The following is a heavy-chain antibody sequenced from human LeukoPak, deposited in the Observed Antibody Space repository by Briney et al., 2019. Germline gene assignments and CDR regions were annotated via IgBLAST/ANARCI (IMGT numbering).Heavy chain of an antibody. CDR2: ISGDGGNT. CDR1: GFTFSNYG. J-gene: IGHJ4*02. Sequence: GGSLRLSCAASGFTFSNYGMCWVRRAPGKGLEWVSLISGDGGNTYYPDSVKGRFTISRDNSKNTVYLQMNSLRAEDTALYYCAPDLRGSASSLDDWGQGTLVTVSS. CDR3: APDLRGSASSLDD. D-gene: IGHD6-25*01. V-gene: IGHV3-23*01.